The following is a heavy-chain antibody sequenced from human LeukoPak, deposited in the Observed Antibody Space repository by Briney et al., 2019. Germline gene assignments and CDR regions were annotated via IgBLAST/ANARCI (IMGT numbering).Heavy chain of an antibody. CDR1: GFTFSSYS. V-gene: IGHV3-21*01. J-gene: IGHJ5*02. D-gene: IGHD2-15*01. Sequence: GGSLKPAFAASGFTFSSYSMNWVRRAPGKGLEWASFISSTSSYIYYADSAKDRFTISRDNAKNSLYLQMNSLRAEDTAVYYCAKEDYCSGGSCQLDHWGQGTLVTVSS. CDR2: ISSTSSYI. CDR3: AKEDYCSGGSCQLDH.